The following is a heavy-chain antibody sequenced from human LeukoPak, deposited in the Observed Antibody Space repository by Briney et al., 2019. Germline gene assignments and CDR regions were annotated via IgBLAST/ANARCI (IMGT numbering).Heavy chain of an antibody. CDR1: GFTFDDYA. J-gene: IGHJ4*02. CDR3: AKDKVINSGSSLGLLDY. D-gene: IGHD1-26*01. CDR2: ISWNSGSI. Sequence: PGRSLRLSCAASGFTFDDYAMHWVRQAPGKGLEWVSGISWNSGSIGYADSVKGRFTISRDNAKNSLYLQMNSLRAEDTALYYCAKDKVINSGSSLGLLDYWGQGTLVTVSS. V-gene: IGHV3-9*01.